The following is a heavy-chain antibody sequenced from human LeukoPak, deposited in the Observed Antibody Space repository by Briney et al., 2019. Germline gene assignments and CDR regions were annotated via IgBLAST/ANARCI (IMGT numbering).Heavy chain of an antibody. CDR3: ANCDSSGYYYDEAALNY. CDR1: GGTFSSYA. J-gene: IGHJ4*02. CDR2: IIPILGIA. Sequence: GASVKVSCKASGGTFSSYAISWVRQAPGQGLEWMGRIIPILGIANYAQKFQGRVTITADKSTSTAYMELSSLRSEDTAVYYCANCDSSGYYYDEAALNYWGQGTLVTVSS. D-gene: IGHD3-22*01. V-gene: IGHV1-69*04.